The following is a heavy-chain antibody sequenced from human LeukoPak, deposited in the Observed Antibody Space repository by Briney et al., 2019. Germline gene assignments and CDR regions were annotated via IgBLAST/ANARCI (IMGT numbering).Heavy chain of an antibody. CDR1: GFTFSSYA. CDR3: ARDSADYFDY. Sequence: GGSLRLSCAASGFTFSSYAMHWVRQAPGKGLEWVAVISYDGSNKYYADSVKGRFTISRDNSKNTLYLQMNSLRAEDTAVYYCARDSADYFDYWGQGTLVTVSS. CDR2: ISYDGSNK. J-gene: IGHJ4*02. D-gene: IGHD2-2*01. V-gene: IGHV3-30*04.